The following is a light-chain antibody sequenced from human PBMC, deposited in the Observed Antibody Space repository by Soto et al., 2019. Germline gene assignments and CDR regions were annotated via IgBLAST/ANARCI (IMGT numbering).Light chain of an antibody. CDR3: QQRSNWPIT. V-gene: IGKV3-11*01. CDR1: RSVSSY. Sequence: EIVLTQSPATLSLSPGDSATLSCRATRSVSSYLACYQQKPGQAPRLLIYDASSRPTDIPARFSGSGSGTDFTLTISSLEPEDFALYYCQQRSNWPITFGQGTRLQI. CDR2: DAS. J-gene: IGKJ5*01.